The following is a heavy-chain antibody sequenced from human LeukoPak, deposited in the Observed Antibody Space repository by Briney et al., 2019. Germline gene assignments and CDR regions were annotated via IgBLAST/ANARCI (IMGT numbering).Heavy chain of an antibody. J-gene: IGHJ4*02. D-gene: IGHD5-12*01. CDR3: AKGSGFGGYDLDY. Sequence: GGSLRLSCVASGFTFSAYWMSWVRQTPGKGLEWVSGTTGSGETTYYADSVKGRFTISRDNFKNTLYLQMNSLRAEDTAFYYCAKGSGFGGYDLDYWGQGTLVTVSS. CDR1: GFTFSAYW. V-gene: IGHV3-23*01. CDR2: TTGSGETT.